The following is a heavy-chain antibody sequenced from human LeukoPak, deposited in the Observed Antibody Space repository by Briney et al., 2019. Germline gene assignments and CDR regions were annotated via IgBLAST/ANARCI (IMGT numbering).Heavy chain of an antibody. CDR3: VSLGDGYCSCSSCYYFIY. CDR1: GGSINSRTYY. J-gene: IGHJ4*02. D-gene: IGHD2-15*01. V-gene: IGHV4-39*07. CDR2: INHSGST. Sequence: PSETLSLTCTVSGGSINSRTYYWVWVRQPPGKGLEWIGEINHSGSTNYNPSLKSRVTISVDTSKNQFSLKLSSVTAADTAVYYCVSLGDGYCSCSSCYYFIYWGQGTLVTVSS.